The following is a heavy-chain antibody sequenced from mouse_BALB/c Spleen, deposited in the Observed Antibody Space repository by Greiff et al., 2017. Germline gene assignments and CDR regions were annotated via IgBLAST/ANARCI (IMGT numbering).Heavy chain of an antibody. V-gene: IGHV5-12-2*01. CDR2: ISNGGGST. Sequence: EVKLVESGGGLVQPGGSLKLSCAASGFTFSSYTMSWVRQTPEKRLEWVAYISNGGGSTYYPDTVKGRFTISRDNAKNTLYLQMSSLKSEDTAMYYCARHLGRFMDYWGQGTSVTVSS. D-gene: IGHD4-1*01. CDR3: ARHLGRFMDY. J-gene: IGHJ4*01. CDR1: GFTFSSYT.